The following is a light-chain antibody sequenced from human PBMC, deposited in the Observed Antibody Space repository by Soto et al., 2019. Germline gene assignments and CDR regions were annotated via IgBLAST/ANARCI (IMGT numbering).Light chain of an antibody. Sequence: QSALTQPASVSGSPGQSITISCTGTSSNVGSYKLVSWYQQHPGKAPKLMIFEVNKRPSGVSNRFSGSKSGNTASLTISGLKVEDESDYYFCSSGGRPTYVFGTGTKVTVL. CDR1: SSNVGSYKL. V-gene: IGLV2-23*02. CDR3: CSSGGRPTYV. CDR2: EVN. J-gene: IGLJ1*01.